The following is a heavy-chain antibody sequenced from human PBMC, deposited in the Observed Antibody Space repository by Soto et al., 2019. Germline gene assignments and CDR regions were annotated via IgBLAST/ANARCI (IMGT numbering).Heavy chain of an antibody. CDR2: IWYDGSNK. V-gene: IGHV3-33*01. CDR3: ARHAIMRASYYYYGMDV. Sequence: QVQLVESGGGVVQPGRSLILSCAASGFTFSSYGMHWVRQAPGKGLEWVAVIWYDGSNKYYADSVKGRFTISRDNSKNTLYLQMNSLRAEDTDVYYCARHAIMRASYYYYGMDVWGQGTTDTVS. CDR1: GFTFSSYG. J-gene: IGHJ6*02. D-gene: IGHD2-2*01.